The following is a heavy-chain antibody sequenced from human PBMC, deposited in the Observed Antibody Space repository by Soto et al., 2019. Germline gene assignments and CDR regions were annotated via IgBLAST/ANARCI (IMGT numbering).Heavy chain of an antibody. V-gene: IGHV3-23*01. J-gene: IGHJ4*02. Sequence: PGGSLRLSCAASGFTFSSYAMSWVRQAPGKGLEWVSAISGSGGSTYYADSVKGRFTISRDNSKNTLYLQMNSLRAEDTAVYYCAKRSPLNYGDYGYYFDYWGQGTLVTVSS. CDR2: ISGSGGST. D-gene: IGHD4-17*01. CDR1: GFTFSSYA. CDR3: AKRSPLNYGDYGYYFDY.